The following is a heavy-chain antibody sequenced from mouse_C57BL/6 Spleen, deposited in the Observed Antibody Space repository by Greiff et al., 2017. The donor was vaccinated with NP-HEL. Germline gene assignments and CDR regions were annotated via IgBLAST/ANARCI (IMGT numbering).Heavy chain of an antibody. V-gene: IGHV1-69*01. D-gene: IGHD2-3*01. CDR2: IDPSDSYT. J-gene: IGHJ3*01. Sequence: VQLQQPGTELVKPGASVKLSCKASGYTFTSYWMHWVKQRPGQGLEWIGEIDPSDSYTNYNQKFKGKSTLTVDKSSSTAYMQLSSLTSEDSAVYYCARVYDGYYFAYWGQGTLVTVSA. CDR3: ARVYDGYYFAY. CDR1: GYTFTSYW.